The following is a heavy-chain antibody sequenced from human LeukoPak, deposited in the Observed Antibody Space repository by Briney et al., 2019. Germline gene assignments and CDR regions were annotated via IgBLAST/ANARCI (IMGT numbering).Heavy chain of an antibody. D-gene: IGHD6-13*01. V-gene: IGHV4-4*02. CDR1: GGSISSSNW. CDR3: ARGAVAAADYFDY. Sequence: KASEPLSLTCAVSGGSISSSNWWSWVRQPPGRGLEWIGEIYHSGSTNYNPSLKSRVTISVDKSKNQFSLKLSSVTAADTAVYYCARGAVAAADYFDYWGQGTLVTVSS. CDR2: IYHSGST. J-gene: IGHJ4*02.